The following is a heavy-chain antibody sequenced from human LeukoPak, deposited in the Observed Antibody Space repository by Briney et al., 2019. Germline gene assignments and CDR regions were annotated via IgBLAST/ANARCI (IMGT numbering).Heavy chain of an antibody. V-gene: IGHV4-61*02. D-gene: IGHD1-20*01. CDR1: GGSVSSGSYY. CDR3: ARFTNWKYYFDY. J-gene: IGHJ4*02. CDR2: IYTSGST. Sequence: SETLSLTCTVSGGSVSSGSYYWSWVRQPAGKGLEWIGRIYTSGSTNYNPSLKSRVTISVDTSKNQFSLKLSSVTAADTAVYYCARFTNWKYYFDYWGQGTLVTVSS.